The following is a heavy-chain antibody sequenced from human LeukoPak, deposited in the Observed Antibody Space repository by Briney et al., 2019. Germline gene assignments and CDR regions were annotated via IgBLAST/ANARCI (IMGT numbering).Heavy chain of an antibody. CDR3: ARSPSYYYDSSGYYYAPFGY. CDR2: IDPSVSYT. CDR1: GYSFTSYW. V-gene: IGHV5-10-1*01. J-gene: IGHJ4*02. Sequence: GESLKISCKGSGYSFTSYWISWVRQMPGKGLEWMGRIDPSVSYTNYSPSFQGHVTISADKSISTAYLQWSSLKASDTAMYYCARSPSYYYDSSGYYYAPFGYWGQGTLVTVSS. D-gene: IGHD3-22*01.